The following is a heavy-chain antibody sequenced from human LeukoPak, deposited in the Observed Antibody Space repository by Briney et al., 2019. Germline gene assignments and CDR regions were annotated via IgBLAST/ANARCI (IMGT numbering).Heavy chain of an antibody. Sequence: GGSLRLSCAASGFTFSSYWMSWVRQAPGKGLEWVANIKQDGSEKYYVDSVKGRFTISRDNGKNSLYLQMNSLRAEDTALYYCAKSNYDFWSGYYSNYYYYYMDVWGKGTTVTVSS. CDR2: IKQDGSEK. CDR3: AKSNYDFWSGYYSNYYYYYMDV. V-gene: IGHV3-7*03. D-gene: IGHD3-3*01. CDR1: GFTFSSYW. J-gene: IGHJ6*03.